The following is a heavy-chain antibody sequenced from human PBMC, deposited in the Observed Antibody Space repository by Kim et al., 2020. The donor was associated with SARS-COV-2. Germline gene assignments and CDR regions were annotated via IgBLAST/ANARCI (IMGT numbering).Heavy chain of an antibody. V-gene: IGHV4-34*01. D-gene: IGHD3-3*01. CDR3: ARGLRFLEWLRPRSEGWFDP. Sequence: SETLSLTCAVYGGSFSGYYWSWIRQPPGKGLEWIGEINHSGSTNYNPSLKSRVTISVDTSKNQFSLKLSSVTAADTAVYYCARGLRFLEWLRPRSEGWFDPWGQGTLVTVSS. J-gene: IGHJ5*02. CDR1: GGSFSGYY. CDR2: INHSGST.